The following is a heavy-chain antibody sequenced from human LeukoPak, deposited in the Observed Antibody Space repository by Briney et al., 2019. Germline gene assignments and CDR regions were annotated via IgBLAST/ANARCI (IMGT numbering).Heavy chain of an antibody. CDR2: IKPDGSEK. Sequence: PGGSLRLSCAASGFPFSSYWMSWVRQAPGKGLEWVANIKPDGSEKSYVDSVKGRFTISRDSAKNSLYLQMNSLRAEDTAVYYCARGQMAGYWGQGTLVTVSS. CDR3: ARGQMAGY. J-gene: IGHJ4*02. V-gene: IGHV3-7*05. D-gene: IGHD5-24*01. CDR1: GFPFSSYW.